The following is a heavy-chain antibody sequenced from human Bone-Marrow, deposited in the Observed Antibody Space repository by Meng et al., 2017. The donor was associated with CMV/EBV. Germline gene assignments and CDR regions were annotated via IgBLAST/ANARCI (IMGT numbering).Heavy chain of an antibody. Sequence: SVKVSCKASGGTFSSYTISWVRQAPGQGLEWMGRIIPILGIANYAQKFQGRVTITADKSTSTAYMELSSLRSEDTAVYYCAAGHAEQLAAFDIWDQGTMVAFSS. CDR2: IIPILGIA. CDR3: AAGHAEQLAAFDI. V-gene: IGHV1-69*02. D-gene: IGHD6-13*01. CDR1: GGTFSSYT. J-gene: IGHJ3*02.